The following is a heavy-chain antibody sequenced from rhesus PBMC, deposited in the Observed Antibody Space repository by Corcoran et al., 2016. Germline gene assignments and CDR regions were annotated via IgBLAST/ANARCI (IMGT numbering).Heavy chain of an antibody. V-gene: IGHV4S7*01. CDR1: GGSIRGGYG. CDR3: ARDLAAEEYFEF. Sequence: QVQLQESGPGLLKPSETLSLTCAVSGGSIRGGYGWGWIRQPPGKGLVWIGGIYSSSGNTYYNPSLKSRVTISTDTSKNQFSLKLGCVTAADTAVYYCARDLAAEEYFEFWGQGALVTVSS. CDR2: IYSSSGNT. D-gene: IGHD6-31*01. J-gene: IGHJ1*01.